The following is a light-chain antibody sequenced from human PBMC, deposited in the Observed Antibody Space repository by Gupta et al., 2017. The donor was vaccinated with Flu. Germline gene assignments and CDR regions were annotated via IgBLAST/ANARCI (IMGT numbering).Light chain of an antibody. CDR3: QQRINWPPS. V-gene: IGKV3-11*01. Sequence: EVVLTQSPATLSLSPGERATLSCVASQSVTTYLAWYQQKPGQAPRLLIYDASNRATGIPPRFSGSGSGTDFTLTISSLEPEDFAVYYCQQRINWPPSFGQRTRLEIK. CDR2: DAS. CDR1: QSVTTY. J-gene: IGKJ5*01.